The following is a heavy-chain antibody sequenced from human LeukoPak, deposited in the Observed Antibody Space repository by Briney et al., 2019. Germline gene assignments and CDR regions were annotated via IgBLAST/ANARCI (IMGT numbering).Heavy chain of an antibody. CDR1: GFTFSSYG. J-gene: IGHJ4*02. V-gene: IGHV3-30*18. CDR2: ISYDGSNK. CDR3: AKEGLRSGFDY. Sequence: GGSLRLSCAASGFTFSSYGMHWVRQAPGKGLEWVAVISYDGSNKYYADSVKGRFTTSRDNSKNTLYLQMNSLRAEDTAVYYCAKEGLRSGFDYWGQGTLVTVSS. D-gene: IGHD4-17*01.